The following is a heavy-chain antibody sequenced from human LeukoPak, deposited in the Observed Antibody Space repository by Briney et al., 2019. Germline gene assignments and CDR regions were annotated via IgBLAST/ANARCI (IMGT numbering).Heavy chain of an antibody. J-gene: IGHJ5*02. Sequence: SETLSLTCAASGGSISSGGYSWSWIRQPPGKGLEWIGYIYHSGSTYYNPSLKSRVTISVDRSKNQFSLKLSSVTAADTAVYYCARYHGSGSYYSPNNWFDPWGQGTLVTVSS. CDR1: GGSISSGGYS. D-gene: IGHD3-10*01. V-gene: IGHV4-30-2*01. CDR3: ARYHGSGSYYSPNNWFDP. CDR2: IYHSGST.